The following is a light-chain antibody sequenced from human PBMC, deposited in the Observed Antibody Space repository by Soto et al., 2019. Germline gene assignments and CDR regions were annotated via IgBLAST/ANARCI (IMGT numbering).Light chain of an antibody. J-gene: IGKJ5*01. CDR1: QSVGSF. Sequence: EIVFTQSPTTLSFSPVERATLSCRASQSVGSFLAWYQQKPGQAPRLLIYDTSIRATGIPARFSGSGSGTDFTLTISSLEPEDFAVYYCQQRNSWPPTFTFGQGTRLEI. V-gene: IGKV3-11*01. CDR3: QQRNSWPPTFT. CDR2: DTS.